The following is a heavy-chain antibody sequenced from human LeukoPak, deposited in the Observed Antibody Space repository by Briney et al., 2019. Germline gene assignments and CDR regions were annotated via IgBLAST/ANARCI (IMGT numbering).Heavy chain of an antibody. Sequence: SETLSLTCAVYGGSFSGYYWSWIRQPPGKGLEWIGEINHSGSTNYNPSLKSRVTISVDTSKNQFSLKLSSVTAADTALYYCAKDTGRYYYDSSTLNWGQGTLVTVSS. J-gene: IGHJ4*02. CDR1: GGSFSGYY. D-gene: IGHD3-22*01. CDR3: AKDTGRYYYDSSTLN. CDR2: INHSGST. V-gene: IGHV4-34*01.